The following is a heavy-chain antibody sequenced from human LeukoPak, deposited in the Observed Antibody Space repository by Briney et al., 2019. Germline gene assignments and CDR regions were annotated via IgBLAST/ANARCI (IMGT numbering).Heavy chain of an antibody. J-gene: IGHJ3*02. CDR1: GFTFEDYA. CDR2: ISWNSNSI. D-gene: IGHD6-13*01. CDR3: AKPRSSSWNHDAFDI. V-gene: IGHV3-9*01. Sequence: GGSLRLSCAASGFTFEDYAMHWVRQAPGKGLEWVSGISWNSNSIGYADSVKGRFTISRDNAKNSLYLQMNSLRAEDTALYYCAKPRSSSWNHDAFDIWGQGTMVTVSS.